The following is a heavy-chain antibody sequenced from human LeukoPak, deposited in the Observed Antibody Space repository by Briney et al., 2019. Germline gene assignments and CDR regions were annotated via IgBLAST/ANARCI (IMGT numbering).Heavy chain of an antibody. Sequence: PGGSLRLSCAASGFTFSGSAMHWVRQASGKGLEWVGRIRSKANSYATAYAASVKGRFTISRDDSKNTAYLQMNSLETEDTAVYYCTRSQQLVITWGQGTLVTVSS. CDR1: GFTFSGSA. CDR3: TRSQQLVIT. J-gene: IGHJ5*02. D-gene: IGHD6-13*01. V-gene: IGHV3-73*01. CDR2: IRSKANSYAT.